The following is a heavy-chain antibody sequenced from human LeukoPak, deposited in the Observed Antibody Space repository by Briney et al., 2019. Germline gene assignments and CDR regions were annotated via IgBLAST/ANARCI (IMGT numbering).Heavy chain of an antibody. CDR1: GFTFSSYA. D-gene: IGHD3-22*01. J-gene: IGHJ6*03. CDR2: ISGSGGST. Sequence: GGSLRLSCAASGFTFSSYAMSWVRQAPGKGLEWVSAISGSGGSTYYADSVKGRFTISRDNSKNTLYLQMNSLRAEDTAVYYCAKGGYYDSSGYSWGYYYYYYMDVWGKGTTVTVSS. V-gene: IGHV3-23*01. CDR3: AKGGYYDSSGYSWGYYYYYYMDV.